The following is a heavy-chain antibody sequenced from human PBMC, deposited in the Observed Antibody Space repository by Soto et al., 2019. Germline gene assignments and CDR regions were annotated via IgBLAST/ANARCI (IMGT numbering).Heavy chain of an antibody. CDR1: GGSISSGGYY. CDR3: ARDTVGVGFDY. Sequence: SETLSLTCTVSGGSISSGGYYWSWIRQHPGKGLEWIGYIYYSGSTYYNPSLKSRVTISVDTSKNQFSLKLSSVTAADTAVYYCARDTVGVGFDYWGQGTLVTVSS. J-gene: IGHJ4*02. CDR2: IYYSGST. D-gene: IGHD1-26*01. V-gene: IGHV4-30-4*08.